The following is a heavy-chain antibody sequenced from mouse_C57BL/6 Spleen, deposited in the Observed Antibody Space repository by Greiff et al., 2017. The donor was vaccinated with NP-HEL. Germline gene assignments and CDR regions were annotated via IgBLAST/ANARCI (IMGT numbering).Heavy chain of an antibody. CDR2: ISYDGSN. CDR1: GYSITSGYY. D-gene: IGHD1-1*01. J-gene: IGHJ2*01. CDR3: ARRGLTTVVVDY. V-gene: IGHV3-6*01. Sequence: EVQLQQSGPGLVKPSQSLSLTCSVTGYSITSGYYWNWIRQFPGNKLEWMGYISYDGSNNYNPSLKNRISITRDTSKNQFFLKLNSVTTEDTATYYCARRGLTTVVVDYWGQGTTLTVSS.